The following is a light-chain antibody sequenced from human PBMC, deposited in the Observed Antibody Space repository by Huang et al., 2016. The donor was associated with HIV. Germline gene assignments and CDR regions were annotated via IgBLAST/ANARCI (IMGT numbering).Light chain of an antibody. V-gene: IGKV3-11*01. CDR3: QQHHSWLT. CDR2: DAS. CDR1: QSISNH. J-gene: IGKJ4*01. Sequence: IVLTQSPATLSWYLGERVTLSCRASQSISNHLAWYQQRPGQAPRLLIYDASNRVAGVPARCSGSGSGTDFTLTISSLEPEDFALYYCQQHHSWLTFGGGTKLEVK.